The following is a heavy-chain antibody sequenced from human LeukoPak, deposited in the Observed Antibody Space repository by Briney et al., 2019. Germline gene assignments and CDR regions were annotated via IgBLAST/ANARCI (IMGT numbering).Heavy chain of an antibody. CDR3: ARGGVVVVTATHSWFDP. CDR2: ISYDGSNR. V-gene: IGHV3-30*04. D-gene: IGHD2-21*02. CDR1: GFSFSSYA. J-gene: IGHJ5*02. Sequence: GGSLRLSCAASGFSFSSYAMYWVRQVPGQGLGLVAAISYDGSNRNYADSVKGRFTISRDNSKKTLFLQMHSLRVEDTAVYYCARGGVVVVTATHSWFDPWGQGTLVTVSS.